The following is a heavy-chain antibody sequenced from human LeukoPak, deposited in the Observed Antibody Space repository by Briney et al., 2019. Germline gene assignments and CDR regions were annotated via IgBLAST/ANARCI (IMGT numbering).Heavy chain of an antibody. Sequence: ASLKGSCKASGYTFTSYAMHWVRQAPGQRLEWMGWINAGNGNTKYSQKFQGRVTITRDTSASTAYMELSSLRSEDTAVYYCARVREYDSFDAFDIWGQGTMVTVSS. CDR3: ARVREYDSFDAFDI. D-gene: IGHD1-1*01. CDR2: INAGNGNT. CDR1: GYTFTSYA. J-gene: IGHJ3*02. V-gene: IGHV1-3*01.